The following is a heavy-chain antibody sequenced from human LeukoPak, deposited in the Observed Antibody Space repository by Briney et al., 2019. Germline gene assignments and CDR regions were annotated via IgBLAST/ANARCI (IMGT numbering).Heavy chain of an antibody. CDR3: AREGLPAAIFRGAFDI. D-gene: IGHD2-2*02. V-gene: IGHV1-2*02. Sequence: GASVKVSCKASGYTFTGYYMHWVRQAPGQGLEWMGWINPNSGGTNYAQKFQGRVTMTRDTSISAAYMELSRLRSDDTAVYYCAREGLPAAIFRGAFDIWGQGTMVTVSS. CDR1: GYTFTGYY. CDR2: INPNSGGT. J-gene: IGHJ3*02.